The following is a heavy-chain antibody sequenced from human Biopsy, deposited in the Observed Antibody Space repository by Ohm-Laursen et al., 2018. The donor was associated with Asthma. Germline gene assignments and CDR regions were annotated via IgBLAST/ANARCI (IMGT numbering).Heavy chain of an antibody. D-gene: IGHD5-24*01. CDR2: IYSGDST. CDR1: GFSFSNFA. J-gene: IGHJ6*02. Sequence: GSLRLSCSASGFSFSNFAIHWVRQAPGKGLEWVSLIYSGDSTYYADSVKGRFTISRDHSKLYLQMNNLRAEDTAVYHCARISRLGYNSLDYGMDVWGQGTTVTVSS. CDR3: ARISRLGYNSLDYGMDV. V-gene: IGHV3-53*01.